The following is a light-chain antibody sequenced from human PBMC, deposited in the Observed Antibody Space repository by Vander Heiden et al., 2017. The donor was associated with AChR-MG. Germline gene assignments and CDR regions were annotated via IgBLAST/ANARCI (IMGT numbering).Light chain of an antibody. V-gene: IGKV4-1*01. J-gene: IGKJ4*02. CDR1: LSVLNSPNKKNN. Sequence: IVITQAPDSLAVFLGEWATINRKSSLSVLNSPNKKNNLTWYQQKPGQPPKLLIYWESTRGSGVPDRFSGSGSGTDFTLTISSLQAEDVAVYYCQQHHSLPLTFGRGTKVEIK. CDR3: QQHHSLPLT. CDR2: WES.